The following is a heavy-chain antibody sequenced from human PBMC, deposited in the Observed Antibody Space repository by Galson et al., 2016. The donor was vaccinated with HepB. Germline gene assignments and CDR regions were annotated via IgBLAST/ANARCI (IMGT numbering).Heavy chain of an antibody. D-gene: IGHD6-13*01. J-gene: IGHJ4*02. Sequence: QSGADVTEPGESLKISCQGSGYSFTTYWIGWVRQIPGKGLEWMGVIYPDDSNPRYSPSFQGQVTISADKSINTAYLQWSSLKASDTAIYYGARQIAAAGTIYFDYWGQGTLVAVSS. V-gene: IGHV5-51*01. CDR1: GYSFTTYW. CDR3: ARQIAAAGTIYFDY. CDR2: IYPDDSNP.